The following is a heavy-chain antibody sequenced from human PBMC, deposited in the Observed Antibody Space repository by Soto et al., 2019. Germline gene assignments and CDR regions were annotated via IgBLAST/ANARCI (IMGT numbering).Heavy chain of an antibody. CDR2: IFTGGST. Sequence: EVQLVESGGGLVQPGGSLRLSCAASGFTVSSNYMSWVRQAPGKGLEWVSVIFTGGSTYYAASVKGRFTISRHSSMNTVYLQMDSLRAEDTAGYYGARDRQSSGWLDAFDIWGQGTMVTVSS. J-gene: IGHJ3*02. CDR3: ARDRQSSGWLDAFDI. V-gene: IGHV3-53*04. D-gene: IGHD6-19*01. CDR1: GFTVSSNY.